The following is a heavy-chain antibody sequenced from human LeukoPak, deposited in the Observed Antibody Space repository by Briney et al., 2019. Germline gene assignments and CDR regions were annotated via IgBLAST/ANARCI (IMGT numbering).Heavy chain of an antibody. V-gene: IGHV3-23*01. CDR3: AKSVLSPVRSPYFDY. Sequence: GRSLRLSCAVSGFTFDGYALSWVRQVPGKGLEWVSMISGSGAATYYADSVKGRFTISRDNSKDTLYLQMNNLRAEDTAVYYCAKSVLSPVRSPYFDYWGQGALVTVSS. D-gene: IGHD3-10*01. CDR2: ISGSGAAT. J-gene: IGHJ4*02. CDR1: GFTFDGYA.